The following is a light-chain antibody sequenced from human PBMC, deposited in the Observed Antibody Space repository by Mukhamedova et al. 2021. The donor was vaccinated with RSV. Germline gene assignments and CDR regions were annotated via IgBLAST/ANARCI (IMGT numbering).Light chain of an antibody. V-gene: IGKV1-39*01. Sequence: TCRSSQTISNYLNWYQQKPGTAPKLLIYAASSLQSGVPSIFSGSGSGTDFTLTISSLQPEDFATYYCQQSYTTPRTFGGGTKVEI. CDR1: QTISNY. J-gene: IGKJ4*01. CDR2: AAS. CDR3: QQSYTTPRT.